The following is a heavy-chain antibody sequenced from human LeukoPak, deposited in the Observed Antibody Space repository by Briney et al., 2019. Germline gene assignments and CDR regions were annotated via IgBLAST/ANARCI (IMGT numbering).Heavy chain of an antibody. CDR3: ARATGSVDYYYMEV. D-gene: IGHD1-14*01. CDR2: INPKSGGT. CDR1: VYTFTVYY. J-gene: IGHJ6*03. V-gene: IGHV1-2*02. Sequence: ASVTVSFMSSVYTFTVYYMHWVRQAPGQGREWMGWINPKSGGTNCAQKFQGRVTMTRHTSITTAYMELNWLRSDDTAVYYCARATGSVDYYYMEVWGKGATVTVSS.